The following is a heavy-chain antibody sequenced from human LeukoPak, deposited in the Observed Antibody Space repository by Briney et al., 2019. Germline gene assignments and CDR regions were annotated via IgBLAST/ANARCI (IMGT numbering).Heavy chain of an antibody. CDR1: GYTFMTYG. CDR2: MNPNSGNT. J-gene: IGHJ3*02. CDR3: ARDVYDSSAYAFDI. V-gene: IGHV1-8*01. Sequence: ASVKVSCKASGYTFMTYGINWVQQATGQGLEWVGRMNPNSGNTGFAQKFQGRVTMTRNTSISTAYMELSSLRSEDTAVYYCARDVYDSSAYAFDIWGQGTMVTVSS. D-gene: IGHD3-22*01.